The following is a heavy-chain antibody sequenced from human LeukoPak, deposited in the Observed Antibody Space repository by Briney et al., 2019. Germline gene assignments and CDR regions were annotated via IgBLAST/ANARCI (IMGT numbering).Heavy chain of an antibody. Sequence: GASVKVSCKASGYTFTSYYIFWVRQAPGQGLEWMGWINPNSGGTNYAQKFQGRVTMTRDTSISTAYMELSRLRSDDTAVYYCARDEGGGSLDYWGQGTLVTVSS. CDR3: ARDEGGGSLDY. CDR1: GYTFTSYY. J-gene: IGHJ4*02. CDR2: INPNSGGT. D-gene: IGHD2-15*01. V-gene: IGHV1-2*02.